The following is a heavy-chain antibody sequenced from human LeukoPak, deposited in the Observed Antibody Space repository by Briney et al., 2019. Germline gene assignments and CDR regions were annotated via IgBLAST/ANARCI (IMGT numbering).Heavy chain of an antibody. CDR1: GFTFSSYG. CDR2: ISYDGSNK. J-gene: IGHJ6*02. CDR3: AKDRRAHYCSGGSCYYATYYYYGMDV. V-gene: IGHV3-30*18. Sequence: PGGSLRLSCAASGFTFSSYGMHWVRQAPGKGLEWVAVISYDGSNKYYADSVKGRFTISRDNSKNTLYLQMNSLRAEDTAVYYCAKDRRAHYCSGGSCYYATYYYYGMDVWGQGTTVTVSS. D-gene: IGHD2-15*01.